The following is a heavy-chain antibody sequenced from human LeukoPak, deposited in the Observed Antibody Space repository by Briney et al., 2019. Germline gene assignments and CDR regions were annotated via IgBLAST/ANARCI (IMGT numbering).Heavy chain of an antibody. J-gene: IGHJ4*02. CDR1: GGSISNYH. D-gene: IGHD4-23*01. CDR3: ARVTSSDHWFAY. Sequence: PSETLSLTCTVSGGSISNYHWSWIRQPAWKGLDGIGRIYTSGSTNYTPSLTSRVTMSVDPSKNQFSLKLTSVTAADTAVYYCARVTSSDHWFAYWGQGTLVTASS. CDR2: IYTSGST. V-gene: IGHV4-4*07.